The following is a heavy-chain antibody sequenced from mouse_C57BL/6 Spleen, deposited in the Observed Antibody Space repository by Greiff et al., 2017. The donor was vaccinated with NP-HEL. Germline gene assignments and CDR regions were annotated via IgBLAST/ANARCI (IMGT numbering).Heavy chain of an antibody. D-gene: IGHD2-5*01. CDR3: ARSPYYSNFDY. CDR2: IDPSDSYT. V-gene: IGHV1-59*01. Sequence: QVHVKQPGAELVRPGTSVKLSCKASGYTFTSYWMHWVKQRPGQGLEWIGVIDPSDSYTNYNQKFKGKATLTVDTSSSTAYMQLSSLTSEDSAVYYCARSPYYSNFDYWGQGTTLTVSS. CDR1: GYTFTSYW. J-gene: IGHJ2*01.